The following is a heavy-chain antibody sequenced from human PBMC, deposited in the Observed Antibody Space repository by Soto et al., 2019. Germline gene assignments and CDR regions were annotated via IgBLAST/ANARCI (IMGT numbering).Heavy chain of an antibody. CDR1: GYIFTSYG. Sequence: QVHLVQSASEVKKPGASVKVSCEASGYIFTSYGITWVRQAPGQGLEWMGWINPTNGNANYAQKFQGRFTRTTDTSMAPAYLAMPRLRSDDTAVYFCPRNPGPCSGLSYWGQGTLVTVS. CDR2: INPTNGNA. V-gene: IGHV1-18*04. J-gene: IGHJ4*02. D-gene: IGHD2-15*01. CDR3: PRNPGPCSGLSY.